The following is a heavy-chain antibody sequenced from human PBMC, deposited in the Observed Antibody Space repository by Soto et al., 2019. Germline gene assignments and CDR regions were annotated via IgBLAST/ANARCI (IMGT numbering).Heavy chain of an antibody. J-gene: IGHJ4*02. V-gene: IGHV4-39*01. CDR3: ARRPKGGVYGGPDF. Sequence: PSETLSLTCTLSDASVTSASYFWDWIRQPPGKGLEWIGSIYYSGSTYNNPSLKSRVTMSVDTFKNQFSLNLRSVTAADTAVYYCARRPKGGVYGGPDFWGRGPLVPASS. D-gene: IGHD3-16*01. CDR2: IYYSGST. CDR1: DASVTSASYF.